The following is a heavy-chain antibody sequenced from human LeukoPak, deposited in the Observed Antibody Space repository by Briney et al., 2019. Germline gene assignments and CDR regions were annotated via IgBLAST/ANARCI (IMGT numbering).Heavy chain of an antibody. CDR1: GYTFTSYY. V-gene: IGHV1-46*01. Sequence: GASVKVSCKASGYTFTSYYMHWVRQAPGQGLEWMGIINPSGGSTSYAQKFQGRVTMTRDTSTSTVYMELSSLRSEDTAVYYCARARVEQWLAGGHYYGMDVWGQGTTVTVSS. CDR2: INPSGGST. CDR3: ARARVEQWLAGGHYYGMDV. J-gene: IGHJ6*02. D-gene: IGHD6-19*01.